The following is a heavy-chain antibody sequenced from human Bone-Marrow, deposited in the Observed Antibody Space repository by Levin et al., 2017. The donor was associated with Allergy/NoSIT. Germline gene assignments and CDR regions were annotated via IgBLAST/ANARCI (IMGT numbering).Heavy chain of an antibody. CDR3: AREPRWEQSPDFGMDV. J-gene: IGHJ6*02. D-gene: IGHD5-24*01. V-gene: IGHV1-18*01. CDR1: GYSFSSHG. Sequence: ASVKVSCRASGYSFSSHGFSWVRQAPGQGLEWMGWISGYSGDTKYAQKFQGRISLTIDRSTRTGYMELTSLTSDDTAVYYCAREPRWEQSPDFGMDVWGQGTTVTVSS. CDR2: ISGYSGDT.